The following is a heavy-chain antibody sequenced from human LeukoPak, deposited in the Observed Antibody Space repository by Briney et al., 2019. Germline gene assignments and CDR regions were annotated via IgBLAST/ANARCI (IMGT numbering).Heavy chain of an antibody. CDR2: ISVYAGNT. J-gene: IGHJ3*02. CDR1: GYDFTRNG. CDR3: ARAYDSSGHGAFDI. Sequence: ASVKVSCKAFGYDFTRNGISWVRQAPGQGLDWMGWISVYAGNTNYAQKFQDRVTLTTDTPTTTAYMELRGLRSDDTAVYFCARAYDSSGHGAFDIWGQGTMVTVSS. V-gene: IGHV1-18*01. D-gene: IGHD3-22*01.